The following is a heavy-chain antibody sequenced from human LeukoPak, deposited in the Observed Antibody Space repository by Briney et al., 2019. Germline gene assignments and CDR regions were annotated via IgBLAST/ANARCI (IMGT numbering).Heavy chain of an antibody. D-gene: IGHD5-18*01. CDR3: AIYVDTAMVFDY. CDR1: GGSISSSSYY. J-gene: IGHJ4*02. Sequence: PSETLSLTCTVSGGSISSSSYYWGWIRQPPGKGLEWLGSIYYSGSTSYNPSLKSPVTISVDTSKNQFSLKLSSVTAADTAVYYCAIYVDTAMVFDYWGQGTLVTVSS. V-gene: IGHV4-39*01. CDR2: IYYSGST.